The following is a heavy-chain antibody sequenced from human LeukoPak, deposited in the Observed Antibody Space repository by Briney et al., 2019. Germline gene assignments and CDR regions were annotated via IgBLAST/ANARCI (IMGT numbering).Heavy chain of an antibody. CDR2: IYYSGST. Sequence: SETLSLTCTVSGGSISSYYWSWIRQPPGKGLEWIGYIYYSGSTNYNPSLKSRVTISVDTSKNQFSLKLSSVTAADTAVYYCATSGYTHPSWYYYYYMDVWGKGTTVTVSS. CDR1: GGSISSYY. V-gene: IGHV4-59*01. CDR3: ATSGYTHPSWYYYYYMDV. J-gene: IGHJ6*03. D-gene: IGHD3-16*02.